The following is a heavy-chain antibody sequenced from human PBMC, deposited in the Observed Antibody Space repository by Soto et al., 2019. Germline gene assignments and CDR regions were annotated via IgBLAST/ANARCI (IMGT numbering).Heavy chain of an antibody. D-gene: IGHD3-9*01. Sequence: NHQHPGKGLEWIGYIYYSGSTYYNPSLKSRVTISVDTSKDQFCLKRSSVTAADTAVYYCARDFIPGVFRYVGAKRAAGSDPAGQGTLVTDSS. J-gene: IGHJ5*02. V-gene: IGHV4-31*02. CDR2: IYYSGST. CDR3: ARDFIPGVFRYVGAKRAAGSDP.